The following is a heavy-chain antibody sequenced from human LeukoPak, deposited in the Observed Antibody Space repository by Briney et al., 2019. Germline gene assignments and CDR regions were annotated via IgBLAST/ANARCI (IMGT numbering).Heavy chain of an antibody. CDR3: ARGWGGRYSEFDH. V-gene: IGHV4-34*01. D-gene: IGHD6-19*01. Sequence: PSETLSLTCAVYGGSFSGYYWSWIRQPPGKGLEWIGEISHSGSTNYNPSLKSRVTISVDTSKNQFSLKLSSVTAADTAVYYCARGWGGRYSEFDHWGQGTLVTVSS. J-gene: IGHJ4*02. CDR1: GGSFSGYY. CDR2: ISHSGST.